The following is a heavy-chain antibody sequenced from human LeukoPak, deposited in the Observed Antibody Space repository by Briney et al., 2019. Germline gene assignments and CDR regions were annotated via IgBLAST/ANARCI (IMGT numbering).Heavy chain of an antibody. CDR2: MNPNSGNT. CDR3: ARDGYYYDSSGIDAFDI. Sequence: ASVKVSCKASGYTFTSYDINWVRQATGQGLEWMGWMNPNSGNTGYAQKFQGRVTITRNTSISTAYMELRSLRSDDTAVYYCARDGYYYDSSGIDAFDIWGQGTMVTVSS. D-gene: IGHD3-22*01. J-gene: IGHJ3*02. CDR1: GYTFTSYD. V-gene: IGHV1-8*03.